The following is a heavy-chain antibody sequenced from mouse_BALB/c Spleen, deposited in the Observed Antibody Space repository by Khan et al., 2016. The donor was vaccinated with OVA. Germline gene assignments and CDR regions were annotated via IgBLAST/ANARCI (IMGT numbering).Heavy chain of an antibody. J-gene: IGHJ4*01. CDR2: IWSDGST. CDR3: ARQPYYHYYLMDY. Sequence: QVQLKESGPGLVAPSQSLSITCTISGFSLTNYGVHWVRQPPGKGLEWLVVIWSDGSTTYNSALKSRLSISKDNSKSQVFLKMNSLQTDDTAMYYCARQPYYHYYLMDYWGQGASVTGSS. CDR1: GFSLTNYG. D-gene: IGHD2-10*01. V-gene: IGHV2-6-1*01.